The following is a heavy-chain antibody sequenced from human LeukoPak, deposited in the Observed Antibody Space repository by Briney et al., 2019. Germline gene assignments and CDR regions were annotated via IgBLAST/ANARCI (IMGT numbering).Heavy chain of an antibody. J-gene: IGHJ4*02. D-gene: IGHD4-11*01. V-gene: IGHV4-34*01. CDR2: INHSGST. CDR1: SGSFSGYY. Sequence: SETLSLTCAVYSGSFSGYYWSWIRQPPGKGLEWIGEINHSGSTNYNPSLKSRVTISVDTSKNQFSLKLSSVTAADTAVYYCASGYTSKGIYFDYWGQGTLVTVSS. CDR3: ASGYTSKGIYFDY.